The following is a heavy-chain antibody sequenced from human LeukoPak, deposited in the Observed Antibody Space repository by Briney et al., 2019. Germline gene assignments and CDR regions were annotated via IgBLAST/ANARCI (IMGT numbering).Heavy chain of an antibody. V-gene: IGHV3-23*01. J-gene: IGHJ4*02. Sequence: GGSLRLSCAVSGITLNNYGMTWVRQAPGKGLEWVAGISDRGGSTKYADSVKGRFTISRDNPKNTLYLQMNSLRAEDTAVYFCAKRGVVIRVILVGFHKEAYYFESWGQGALVTVSS. CDR2: ISDRGGST. CDR3: AKRGVVIRVILVGFHKEAYYFES. CDR1: GITLNNYG. D-gene: IGHD3/OR15-3a*01.